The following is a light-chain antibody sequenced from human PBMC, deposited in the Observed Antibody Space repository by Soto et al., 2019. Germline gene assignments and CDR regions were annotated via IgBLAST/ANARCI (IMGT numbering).Light chain of an antibody. CDR1: SSNIGNNY. CDR2: DNN. CDR3: GTWDSSLSAVV. J-gene: IGLJ2*01. V-gene: IGLV1-51*01. Sequence: QSVLTQPPSVSAAPGQKVTISCSGSSSNIGNNYVSWYQQLPGTAPKLLIYDNNKRPSGIPDRFSGSKSGTSATLGITGLRTGDEADYYCGTWDSSLSAVVFGGGTQLTV.